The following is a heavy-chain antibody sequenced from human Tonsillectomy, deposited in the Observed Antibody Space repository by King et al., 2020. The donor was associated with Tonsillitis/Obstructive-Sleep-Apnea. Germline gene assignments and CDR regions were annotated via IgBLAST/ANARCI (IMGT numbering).Heavy chain of an antibody. J-gene: IGHJ4*02. V-gene: IGHV4-59*08. CDR3: ASLRRYCGGDCQDY. CDR2: IYYSGST. D-gene: IGHD2-21*02. CDR1: GGSISSYY. Sequence: VQLQESGPGLVKPSETLSLTCTVSGGSISSYYWSWIRQPPGKGLEWIGYIYYSGSTNYNPSLKSRVTISVDTSKNQFSLKLSSVTAADTAVYYCASLRRYCGGDCQDYWGQGTLVTVSS.